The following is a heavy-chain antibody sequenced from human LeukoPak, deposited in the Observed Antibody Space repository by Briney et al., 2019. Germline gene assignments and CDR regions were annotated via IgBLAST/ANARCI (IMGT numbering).Heavy chain of an antibody. CDR1: GGTFSSYA. V-gene: IGHV1-69*04. J-gene: IGHJ4*02. D-gene: IGHD6-19*01. Sequence: ASVKVSCKASGGTFSSYAISWVRQAPGQGLEWMGRIIPILGIANYAQKFQGRVTITADKSTSTAYMELSSLRSEDTAVYYCAKGYSSGPPFDYWGQGTLVTVPS. CDR2: IIPILGIA. CDR3: AKGYSSGPPFDY.